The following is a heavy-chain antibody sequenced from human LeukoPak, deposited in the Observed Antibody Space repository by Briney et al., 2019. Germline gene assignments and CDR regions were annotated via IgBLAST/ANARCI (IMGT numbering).Heavy chain of an antibody. CDR1: GFAVSNKF. CDR3: ARGAYYYED. Sequence: GGSLRLSCAASGFAVSNKFMYWVRQAPRKGLEWVSVIRVGDVTHYADSVKGRFTTSRDSSKNTVYLQMESLRVEDTAVYYCARGAYYYEDWGQGTLVTVSS. J-gene: IGHJ4*02. D-gene: IGHD3-22*01. V-gene: IGHV3-53*01. CDR2: IRVGDVT.